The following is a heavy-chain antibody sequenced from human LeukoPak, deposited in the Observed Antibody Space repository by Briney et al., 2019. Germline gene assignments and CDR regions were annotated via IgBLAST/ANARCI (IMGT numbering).Heavy chain of an antibody. D-gene: IGHD3-10*01. J-gene: IGHJ6*03. Sequence: NASETLSLTCAVSGGSISSSSYYWGWIRQPPGKGLEWIGSIYYSGSTFYNPSLKSRVTISVDTSKNQFSLKLSSVTATDTAVYYCAKTQTRVVWGKGTTVTVSS. CDR3: AKTQTRVV. CDR1: GGSISSSSYY. V-gene: IGHV4-39*01. CDR2: IYYSGST.